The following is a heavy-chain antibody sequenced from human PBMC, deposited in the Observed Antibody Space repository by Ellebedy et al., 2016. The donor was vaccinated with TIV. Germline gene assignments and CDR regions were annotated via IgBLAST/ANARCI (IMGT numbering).Heavy chain of an antibody. CDR3: ARYVGPTGAYDI. CDR2: IYYSGST. Sequence: MPGGSLRLSCTVSGGSISSSGYSWGWSRQPPGKGLEWIGNIYYSGSTDYNPSLKSQVTISVDTSKNQFSLKLSSVTAADTAVYYCARYVGPTGAYDIWGQGTMVTVSP. V-gene: IGHV4-39*07. CDR1: GGSISSSGYS. J-gene: IGHJ3*02. D-gene: IGHD3-10*01.